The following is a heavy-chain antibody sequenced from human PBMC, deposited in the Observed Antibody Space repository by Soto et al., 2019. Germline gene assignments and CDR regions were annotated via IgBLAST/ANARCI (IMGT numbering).Heavy chain of an antibody. CDR3: ATDSRTTLAVDYGSGSYYH. D-gene: IGHD3-10*01. CDR2: FDPEDGET. V-gene: IGHV1-24*01. Sequence: ASVKVSCKVSGYTLTELSMHWVRQAPGKGLEWMGGFDPEDGETIYAQKFQGRVTMTEDTSTDTAYMELSSLRSEDTAVYYCATDSRTTLAVDYGSGSYYHWGQGTLGTVSS. J-gene: IGHJ5*02. CDR1: GYTLTELS.